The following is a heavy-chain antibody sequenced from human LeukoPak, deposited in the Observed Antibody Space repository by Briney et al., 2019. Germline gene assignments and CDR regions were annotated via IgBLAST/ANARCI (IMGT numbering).Heavy chain of an antibody. CDR1: GYSFTSYW. CDR2: IYPGDSDT. Sequence: GESLKISCKGSGYSFTSYWIGWVRQMPGKGLGWMGIIYPGDSDTRYSPSFQGQVTISADKSISTAYLQWSSLKASDTAMYYCARSMRYSYGLEGAFDIWGQGTMVTVSS. CDR3: ARSMRYSYGLEGAFDI. V-gene: IGHV5-51*01. D-gene: IGHD5-18*01. J-gene: IGHJ3*02.